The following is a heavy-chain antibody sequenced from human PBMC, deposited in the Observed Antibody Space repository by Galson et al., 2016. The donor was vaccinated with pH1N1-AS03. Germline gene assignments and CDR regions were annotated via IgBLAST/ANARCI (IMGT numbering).Heavy chain of an antibody. CDR1: GFRLTSIA. CDR3: AKDRVYNDAQWVFDC. J-gene: IGHJ4*02. CDR2: VVTNGDT. V-gene: IGHV3-23*01. Sequence: SLRLSCAASGFRLTSIAMSWVRQAPGKGLEWVSGVVTNGDTYFADSVKGRLSISSDDSTNTTYPQMDSLGVEDTAIYYCAKDRVYNDAQWVFDCWGQGNPVTVSS. D-gene: IGHD5-24*01.